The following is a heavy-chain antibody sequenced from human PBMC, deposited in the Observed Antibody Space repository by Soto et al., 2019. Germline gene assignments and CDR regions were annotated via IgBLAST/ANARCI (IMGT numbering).Heavy chain of an antibody. V-gene: IGHV1-2*02. J-gene: IGHJ4*02. Sequence: ASVKVSCKASGYTFTGYYMHWVRQAPGQGLEWMGWINPNSGGTDYAQKFQGRVTMTRDTSISTAYMELSRLRSDDTAVYYCARGYYYDSSGYYYGYYFDYWAREPWSPSPQ. D-gene: IGHD3-22*01. CDR1: GYTFTGYY. CDR2: INPNSGGT. CDR3: ARGYYYDSSGYYYGYYFDY.